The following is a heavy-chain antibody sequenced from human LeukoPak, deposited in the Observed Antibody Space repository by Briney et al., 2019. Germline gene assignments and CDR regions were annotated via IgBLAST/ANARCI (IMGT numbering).Heavy chain of an antibody. Sequence: KPSETLTLXCTVSGGSISSSSYYWGWIRQPPGKGLEWIGSIYYSGITYYNPSLKSRVTISVDTSKNQFSLKLSSVTAADTAVYYCASLNYDSSGYYSNFDYWGQGTLVTVSS. J-gene: IGHJ4*02. CDR3: ASLNYDSSGYYSNFDY. CDR1: GGSISSSSYY. V-gene: IGHV4-39*01. CDR2: IYYSGIT. D-gene: IGHD3-22*01.